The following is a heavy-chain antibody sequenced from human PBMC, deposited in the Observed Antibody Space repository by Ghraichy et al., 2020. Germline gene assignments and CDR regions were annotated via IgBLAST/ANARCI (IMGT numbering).Heavy chain of an antibody. CDR1: GGSFSGPY. CDR2: IIHTGSS. CDR3: ARGGVGYCTSTTCYRYYFGMHV. V-gene: IGHV4-34*01. J-gene: IGHJ6*02. D-gene: IGHD2-2*02. Sequence: SETLSLTCAVSGGSFSGPYWSWVRQPPGKGLEWIGEIIHTGSSNSNPSLTSRVTMSVDTSKNQFSLNLTSVTAADTAVYYCARGGVGYCTSTTCYRYYFGMHVWGQGTTVTVSS.